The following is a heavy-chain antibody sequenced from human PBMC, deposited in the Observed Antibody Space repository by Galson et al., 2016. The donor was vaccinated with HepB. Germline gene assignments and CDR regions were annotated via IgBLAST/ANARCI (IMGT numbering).Heavy chain of an antibody. CDR1: GFTLSSYW. V-gene: IGHV3-74*01. CDR3: ALGIAVTTSNSFWYFDL. Sequence: SLRLSCAASGFTLSSYWMHWVRPAPGKGLVWVSRISTDGRTANQADSVKGRFTISRDNSKNTLYLQMTSLRAEDTAVYYCALGIAVTTSNSFWYFDLWGRGTLVTVSS. CDR2: ISTDGRTA. J-gene: IGHJ2*01. D-gene: IGHD2-21*01.